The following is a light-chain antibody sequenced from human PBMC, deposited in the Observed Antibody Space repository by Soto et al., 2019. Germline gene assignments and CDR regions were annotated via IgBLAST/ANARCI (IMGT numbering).Light chain of an antibody. J-gene: IGKJ5*01. CDR3: QHYDSLPIT. Sequence: EIVMTQSPATLSLSPGERATLSCRASQSVNSYLAWYQQKPGQAPRLLIYDASNRATGIPARFSGSGSGTDFTLTISRLEPEDFAVFYCQHYDSLPITFGQGTRLEI. V-gene: IGKV3-11*01. CDR2: DAS. CDR1: QSVNSY.